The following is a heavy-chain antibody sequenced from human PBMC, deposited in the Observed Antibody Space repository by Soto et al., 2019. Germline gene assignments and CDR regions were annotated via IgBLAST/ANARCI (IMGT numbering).Heavy chain of an antibody. CDR1: GFTFSSYA. D-gene: IGHD3-9*01. Sequence: PGGSLRLSCAASGFTFSSYAMSWVRQAPGKGLEWVSAISGSGGSTYYADSVKGRFTISRDKSKNTLYLQMNSLRAEDTAVYYCAKVHYDILTPNGYWGQGTLVTVSS. J-gene: IGHJ4*02. CDR2: ISGSGGST. CDR3: AKVHYDILTPNGY. V-gene: IGHV3-23*01.